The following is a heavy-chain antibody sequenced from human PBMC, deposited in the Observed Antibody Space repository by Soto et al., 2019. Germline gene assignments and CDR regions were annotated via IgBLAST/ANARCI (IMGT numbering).Heavy chain of an antibody. CDR3: AKNHPLFPHLFDY. V-gene: IGHV3-30*18. J-gene: IGHJ4*02. Sequence: GGSLRLSCAASGFIFSTYGMHWVRQAPGKGLEWVTLISYDGSNKYYADSVKGRFTISRDNSKNTLYLQMNSLRAEDTAVYYCAKNHPLFPHLFDYWGQGT. CDR2: ISYDGSNK. D-gene: IGHD2-21*01. CDR1: GFIFSTYG.